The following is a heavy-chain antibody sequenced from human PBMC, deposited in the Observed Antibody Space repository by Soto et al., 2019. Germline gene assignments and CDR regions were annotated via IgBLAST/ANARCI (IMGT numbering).Heavy chain of an antibody. CDR3: ARARDNNINYYYALDV. V-gene: IGHV4-61*01. D-gene: IGHD1-20*01. CDR2: IYSSGGT. J-gene: IGHJ6*02. CDR1: RGPVSSATYY. Sequence: SETLSLTCSVHRGPVSSATYYRDLMRQPPGKPLEWIGYIYSSGGTNYNPSPKSRVTISLDTFNDRFSLRLSSVTAADTAVYYCARARDNNINYYYALDVWGPGTTVP.